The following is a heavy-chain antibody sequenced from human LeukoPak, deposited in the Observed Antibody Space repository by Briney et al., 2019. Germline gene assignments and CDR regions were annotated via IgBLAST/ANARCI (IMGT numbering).Heavy chain of an antibody. Sequence: ASVKVSCKASGYTFTGYYMHWVRQAPGQGLEWMGWINPNSGGTNYAQKFQGRVTMTRDTSISTAYMELSRLRSDDTAVYYCARSWAAAGTFINYWGQGTLVTVSS. CDR3: ARSWAAAGTFINY. CDR2: INPNSGGT. J-gene: IGHJ4*02. V-gene: IGHV1-2*02. D-gene: IGHD6-13*01. CDR1: GYTFTGYY.